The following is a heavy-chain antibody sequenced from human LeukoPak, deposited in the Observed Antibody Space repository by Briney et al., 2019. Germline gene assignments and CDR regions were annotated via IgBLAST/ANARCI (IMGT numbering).Heavy chain of an antibody. D-gene: IGHD3-22*01. J-gene: IGHJ3*02. CDR3: ARDRAQYYYDSSGYSAFDI. CDR2: INPNSGGT. Sequence: GAPVKVSCKASGYTFTDHYIHWVRQAPGQGLEWMGWINPNSGGTNYAQKFQGRVTMTRDTSISTAYMELTRLRSDDTAVYYCARDRAQYYYDSSGYSAFDIWGQGTMVTVSS. CDR1: GYTFTDHY. V-gene: IGHV1-2*02.